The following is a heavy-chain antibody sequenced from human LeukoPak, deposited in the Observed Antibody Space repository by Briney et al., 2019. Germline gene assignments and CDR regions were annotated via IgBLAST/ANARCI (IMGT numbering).Heavy chain of an antibody. CDR1: GFTFSNYW. CDR2: INSDGIST. D-gene: IGHD2-2*01. Sequence: GGSLRLSCAASGFTFSNYWMHWVRQAPGKGLVWVSHINSDGISTSYADSVKGRFTISRDNAKNRLYLQMNSLRAEDTAVYYCARARYCDSTTCRYYGMDVWGQGTTVTVSS. J-gene: IGHJ6*02. CDR3: ARARYCDSTTCRYYGMDV. V-gene: IGHV3-74*01.